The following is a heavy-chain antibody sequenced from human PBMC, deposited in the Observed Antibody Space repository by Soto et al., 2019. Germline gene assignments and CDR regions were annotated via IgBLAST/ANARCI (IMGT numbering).Heavy chain of an antibody. V-gene: IGHV4-34*01. CDR1: GGSFSGYY. D-gene: IGHD3-22*01. Sequence: SETLSLTCAVYGGSFSGYYWSWIRQPPGKGLEWIGEINHSGSTNYNPSLKSRVTISVDTSKNQFSLKLSSVTAADTAVYYCARITYYYDSIRPSDASDIWGQGPMVTLSS. CDR2: INHSGST. CDR3: ARITYYYDSIRPSDASDI. J-gene: IGHJ3*02.